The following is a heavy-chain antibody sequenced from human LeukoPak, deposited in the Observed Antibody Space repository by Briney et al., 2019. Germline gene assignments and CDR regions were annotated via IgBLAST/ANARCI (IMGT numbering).Heavy chain of an antibody. D-gene: IGHD2-15*01. CDR2: ISISSSYI. Sequence: GGSLRLSCATSGFTFSSYSMKWVRQAPGKGLECVSSISISSSYIYYVDSVEGRFPISRYNAKNSLYLQMNSLKAEDTAVYYCARAPPGGYCSRGSCYYNYWGQGTLVTVSS. CDR3: ARAPPGGYCSRGSCYYNY. V-gene: IGHV3-21*01. J-gene: IGHJ4*02. CDR1: GFTFSSYS.